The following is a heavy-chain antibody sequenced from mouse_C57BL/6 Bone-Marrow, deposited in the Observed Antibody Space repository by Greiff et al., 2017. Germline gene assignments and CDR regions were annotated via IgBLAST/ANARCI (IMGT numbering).Heavy chain of an antibody. V-gene: IGHV1-52*01. D-gene: IGHD1-1*01. J-gene: IGHJ4*01. CDR3: ARPHDYGSSPYAMDY. CDR1: GYTFTSYW. Sequence: VQLQQPGAELVRPGSSVKLSCKASGYTFTSYWMHWVKQRPIQGLEWIGNIDPSDSETHYNQKFKDKATLTVDKSSSTAYMPLSSLTSEDSAVYYCARPHDYGSSPYAMDYWGQGTSVTVSS. CDR2: IDPSDSET.